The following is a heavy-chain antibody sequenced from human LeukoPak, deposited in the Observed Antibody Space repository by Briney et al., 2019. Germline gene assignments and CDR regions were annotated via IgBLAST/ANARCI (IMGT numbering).Heavy chain of an antibody. CDR3: ARDLRGSWYSIDY. D-gene: IGHD6-13*01. CDR2: ISSSSSYI. Sequence: GGSLRLSCAASGFTFSSYSMNWVRQAPGKGLEWVSSISSSSSYIYYADSVKGRFTISRDNAKNSLYLQMNSLRAEDTAVYYCARDLRGSWYSIDYWGQGTLVTVPS. J-gene: IGHJ4*02. CDR1: GFTFSSYS. V-gene: IGHV3-21*01.